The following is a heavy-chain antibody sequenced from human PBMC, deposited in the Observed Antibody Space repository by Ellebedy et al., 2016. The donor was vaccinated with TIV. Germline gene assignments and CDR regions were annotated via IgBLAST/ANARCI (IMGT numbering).Heavy chain of an antibody. CDR2: ISWNSGRL. V-gene: IGHV3-9*01. Sequence: GGSLRLXXAASGFNFQDYGMHWVRQAPGKGLEWVSGISWNSGRLAYADSLKGRFTISRDNAKRSLYLQMNTLRAEDTAVYYCAKVRSWTQFDYWGQGTLVTVSS. D-gene: IGHD6-13*01. CDR1: GFNFQDYG. CDR3: AKVRSWTQFDY. J-gene: IGHJ4*02.